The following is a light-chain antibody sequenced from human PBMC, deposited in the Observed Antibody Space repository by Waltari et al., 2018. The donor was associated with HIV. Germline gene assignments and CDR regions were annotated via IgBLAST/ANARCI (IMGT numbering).Light chain of an antibody. CDR3: HSRDTNSDHYV. J-gene: IGLJ1*01. Sequence: SSELTQDPVVSVALGQTINITCQGDSLRSFFANWYQQRPGQAPVLVVYGANRRPSRIPDRFSASHSGNTSSLIISDSQAVDEADYYCHSRDTNSDHYVFGGGTRVIV. V-gene: IGLV3-19*01. CDR1: SLRSFF. CDR2: GAN.